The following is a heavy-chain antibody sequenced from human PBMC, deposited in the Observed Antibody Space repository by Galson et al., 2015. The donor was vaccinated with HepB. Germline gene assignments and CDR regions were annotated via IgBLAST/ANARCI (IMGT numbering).Heavy chain of an antibody. D-gene: IGHD1-26*01. Sequence: SLRLSCAASGLTFSSYAMHWVRQAPGKGLEWVAVISYDGSNKYYADSVKGRFTISRDNSRNTLYLQMNSLRAEDTAVYYCARSIVARGSSHYYYYMDVWGKGNPGHRLL. V-gene: IGHV3-30-3*01. CDR1: GLTFSSYA. J-gene: IGHJ6*03. CDR3: ARSIVARGSSHYYYYMDV. CDR2: ISYDGSNK.